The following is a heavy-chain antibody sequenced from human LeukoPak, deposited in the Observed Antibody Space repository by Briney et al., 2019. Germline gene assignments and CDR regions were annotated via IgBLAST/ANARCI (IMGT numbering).Heavy chain of an antibody. CDR1: GGSISSYY. V-gene: IGHV4-59*01. J-gene: IGHJ6*02. D-gene: IGHD2-2*01. Sequence: SETLSLTCTVSGGSISSYYWSWIRQPPGKGLEWIGYIYYSGSTNYNPSLKSRVTISVDTSKNQFSLKLSSVTAADTAVYYCARSDVVVPAATGYYYYYGMDVWGQGTTVTVSS. CDR3: ARSDVVVPAATGYYYYYGMDV. CDR2: IYYSGST.